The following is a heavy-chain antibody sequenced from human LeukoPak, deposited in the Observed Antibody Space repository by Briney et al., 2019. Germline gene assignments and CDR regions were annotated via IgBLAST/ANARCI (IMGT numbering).Heavy chain of an antibody. CDR2: ISSNSGTYI. Sequence: GGSLRLSCAASGFTFSSYSMNWVRQAPGKGLEWVSAISSNSGTYIYYADSVKGRFTIARDNAMNSVYLQMNSLRAEDTGVYYCTRLTSGWPDYWGQGTLVTVSS. CDR1: GFTFSSYS. J-gene: IGHJ4*02. CDR3: TRLTSGWPDY. D-gene: IGHD6-19*01. V-gene: IGHV3-21*01.